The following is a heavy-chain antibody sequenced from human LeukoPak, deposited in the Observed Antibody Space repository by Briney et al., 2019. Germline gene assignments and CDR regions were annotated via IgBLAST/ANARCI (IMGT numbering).Heavy chain of an antibody. V-gene: IGHV3-30*18. Sequence: GGSLRLSCAASGFTFSSYGMHWVRQAPGKGLEWVAVISYDGSNKYYADSVKGRFTISRDNSKNTLYLQMNSLRAEDTAVYYCAKDSSFDYWGQGTLSPSPQ. CDR2: ISYDGSNK. CDR3: AKDSSFDY. CDR1: GFTFSSYG. J-gene: IGHJ4*02.